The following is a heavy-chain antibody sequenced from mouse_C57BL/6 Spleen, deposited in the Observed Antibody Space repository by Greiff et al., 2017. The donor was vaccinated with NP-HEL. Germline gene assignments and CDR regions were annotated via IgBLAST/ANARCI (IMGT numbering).Heavy chain of an antibody. D-gene: IGHD1-1*01. Sequence: EVKLVESGGGLVKPGGSLKLSCTASGFTFSDYGMHWVRQAPEKGLEWFGYISRGSSTIYYTDTVKGRFTISRDNAKNTLFLKMTSLRSEDTAMYYCASYYYGSSYGYFDVWGTGTTVTVSS. CDR3: ASYYYGSSYGYFDV. CDR2: ISRGSSTI. J-gene: IGHJ1*03. V-gene: IGHV5-17*01. CDR1: GFTFSDYG.